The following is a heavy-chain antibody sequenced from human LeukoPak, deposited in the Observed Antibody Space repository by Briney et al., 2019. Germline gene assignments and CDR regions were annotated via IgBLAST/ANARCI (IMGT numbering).Heavy chain of an antibody. J-gene: IGHJ3*02. CDR3: AKALTTVVTRGAFDI. V-gene: IGHV3-9*01. D-gene: IGHD4-23*01. CDR1: GFTFDDYA. Sequence: GGSLRLSCAASGFTFDDYAMHWVRQAPGKGLEWVSGISWNSGSIGYADSVKGRFTISSDNAKNSLYLQMNSLRAEDTALYYCAKALTTVVTRGAFDIWGQGTMVTVSS. CDR2: ISWNSGSI.